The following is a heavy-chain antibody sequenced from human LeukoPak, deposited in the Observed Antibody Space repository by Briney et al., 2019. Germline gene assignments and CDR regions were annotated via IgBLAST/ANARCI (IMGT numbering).Heavy chain of an antibody. CDR3: ARGRLGYNYNTVKYYFDY. D-gene: IGHD5-24*01. CDR1: GGSFSGYY. CDR2: INHSGST. V-gene: IGHV4-34*01. Sequence: SETLSLTCAVYGGSFSGYYWSWIRQPPGKGLEWIGEINHSGSTNYNPSLKSRVTISVDTSKNQFSLKLSPVTAADTAVYYCARGRLGYNYNTVKYYFDYWGQGTLVTVSS. J-gene: IGHJ4*02.